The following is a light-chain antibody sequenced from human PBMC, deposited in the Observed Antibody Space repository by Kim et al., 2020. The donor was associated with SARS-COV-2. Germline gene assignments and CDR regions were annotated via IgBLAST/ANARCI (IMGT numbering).Light chain of an antibody. Sequence: VSPGRTASISCSGDQLRDKYSCWSQQKPGQSPVLVICQDTKRPSGIPERFSGSNSGNTATLTISGTQAMDEADYYCQAWDSSAVVFGGGTRLTFL. V-gene: IGLV3-1*01. CDR1: QLRDKY. CDR3: QAWDSSAVV. J-gene: IGLJ2*01. CDR2: QDT.